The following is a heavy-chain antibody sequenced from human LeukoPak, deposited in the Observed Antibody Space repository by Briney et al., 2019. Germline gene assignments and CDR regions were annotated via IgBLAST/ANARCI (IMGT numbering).Heavy chain of an antibody. V-gene: IGHV4-30-2*01. CDR2: IYHSGST. D-gene: IGHD2-15*01. CDR3: ARVGFNWFDP. Sequence: SQTLSLTCAVSSGSISSGGYSWSWIRQPPGKGLEWIGYIYHSGSTYYNPSLKSRVTISVDRSKNQFSLKLSSVTAADTAVYYCARVGFNWFDPWGQGTLVTVSS. CDR1: SGSISSGGYS. J-gene: IGHJ5*02.